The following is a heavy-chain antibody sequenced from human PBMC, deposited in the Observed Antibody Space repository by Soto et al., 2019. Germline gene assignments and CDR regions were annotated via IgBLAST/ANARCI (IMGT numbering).Heavy chain of an antibody. CDR3: AGGGRRGYNELDP. Sequence: ASVKVSCKASGYTFTAYYMHWVRQAPGQGLEWMGWINPNSGGTYHAQNFQGRVTMTRDTSTTTAYMELASLRSDDTAVYYCAGGGRRGYNELDPWGHGTLVTVSS. CDR1: GYTFTAYY. D-gene: IGHD5-12*01. J-gene: IGHJ5*02. CDR2: INPNSGGT. V-gene: IGHV1-2*02.